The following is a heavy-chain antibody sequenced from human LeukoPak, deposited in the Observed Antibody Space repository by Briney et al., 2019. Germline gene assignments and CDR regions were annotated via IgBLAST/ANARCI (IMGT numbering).Heavy chain of an antibody. CDR1: GYTFTSYG. CDR3: ARVTALYYYMDV. V-gene: IGHV1-18*01. CDR2: ISTYKGNT. Sequence: ASVKVSCKASGYTFTSYGFSWVRQAPGQGLEWMGWISTYKGNTNYAQKLQGRVTMTTDTSTSTVYMELRSLRSDDTAVYYCARVTALYYYMDVWGKGTTVTVSS. J-gene: IGHJ6*03.